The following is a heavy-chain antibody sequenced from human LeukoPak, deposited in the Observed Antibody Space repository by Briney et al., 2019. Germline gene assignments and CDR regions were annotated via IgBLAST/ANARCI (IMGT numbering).Heavy chain of an antibody. D-gene: IGHD1-26*01. V-gene: IGHV1-18*01. Sequence: ASVKVSCKASGYTFTSYGISWVRRAPGQGLEWMGWISAYNGNTNYAQKLQGRVTMPTDTSTSTAYMELRSLRSDDTAVYYCARSGSYYAPTVEGYFDYWGQETLVTVPS. CDR2: ISAYNGNT. CDR1: GYTFTSYG. J-gene: IGHJ4*02. CDR3: ARSGSYYAPTVEGYFDY.